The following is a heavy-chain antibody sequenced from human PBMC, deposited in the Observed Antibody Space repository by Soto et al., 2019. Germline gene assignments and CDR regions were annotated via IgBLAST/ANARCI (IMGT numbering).Heavy chain of an antibody. V-gene: IGHV3-74*01. CDR3: ATAEVDY. J-gene: IGHJ4*02. CDR1: GFTFANSW. CDR2: VTGDGHTI. Sequence: PGGSLRLSCAAPGFTFANSWMHWIRQAPGKGPEWVSRVTGDGHTIQYADSVKGRFTVSRGNAKNTLYLQMNSLRAEDTAVYYCATAEVDYWGPGTLVTVSS.